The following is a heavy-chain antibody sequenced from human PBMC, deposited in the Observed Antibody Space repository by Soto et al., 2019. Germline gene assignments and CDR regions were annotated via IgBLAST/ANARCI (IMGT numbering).Heavy chain of an antibody. Sequence: SETLSLTCTVSGGSISSSSYYWGWIRQPPGKGLEWIGSIYYSGSTYYNPSLKSRVTISVDTSKNQFSLKLSSVTAADTAVYYCARDGPGIAAAGRLKGFDYWGQGTLVTVSS. CDR1: GGSISSSSYY. V-gene: IGHV4-39*07. CDR2: IYYSGST. J-gene: IGHJ4*02. CDR3: ARDGPGIAAAGRLKGFDY. D-gene: IGHD6-13*01.